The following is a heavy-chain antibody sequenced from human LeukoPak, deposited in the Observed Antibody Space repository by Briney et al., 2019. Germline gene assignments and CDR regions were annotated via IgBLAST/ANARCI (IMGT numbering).Heavy chain of an antibody. Sequence: ASVKVSCKASGGTFSSYAISWVRQAPGQGLEWMGRIIPIFGTANYAQKFQGRVTITTDESTSTAYMELSSLRSEDTAVYYCARTAETIYYYDSSGYEPTFDYWGQGTLVTVSS. V-gene: IGHV1-69*05. J-gene: IGHJ4*02. CDR1: GGTFSSYA. CDR3: ARTAETIYYYDSSGYEPTFDY. D-gene: IGHD3-22*01. CDR2: IIPIFGTA.